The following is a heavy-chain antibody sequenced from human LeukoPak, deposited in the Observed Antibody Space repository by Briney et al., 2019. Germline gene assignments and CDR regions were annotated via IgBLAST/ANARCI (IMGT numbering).Heavy chain of an antibody. CDR2: IYCSGST. J-gene: IGHJ6*02. Sequence: KTSETLSLTCTVSGGSISSGDYYWSWIRQPPGKGLEWIGYIYCSGSTYYNPSLKSRVTISVDTYKNQFSLKLSSVTAADTAVYYCARGTYYYDSSGYYYYYYGMDVWGQGTTVTVSS. V-gene: IGHV4-30-4*01. D-gene: IGHD3-22*01. CDR3: ARGTYYYDSSGYYYYYYGMDV. CDR1: GGSISSGDYY.